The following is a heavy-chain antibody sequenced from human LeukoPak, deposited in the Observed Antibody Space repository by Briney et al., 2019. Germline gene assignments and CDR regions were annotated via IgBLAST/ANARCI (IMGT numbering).Heavy chain of an antibody. D-gene: IGHD3-10*01. Sequence: GGSLRLSCAASGFTFGSYSMNWVRQAPGKGLEWVSSISSSSSYIYYADSVKGRYTISRDNAKNSLYLQMNSLRAEDTAVYYCASSPMVRGVITDYYYYYMDVWGKGTTVTVSS. J-gene: IGHJ6*03. V-gene: IGHV3-21*01. CDR1: GFTFGSYS. CDR3: ASSPMVRGVITDYYYYYMDV. CDR2: ISSSSSYI.